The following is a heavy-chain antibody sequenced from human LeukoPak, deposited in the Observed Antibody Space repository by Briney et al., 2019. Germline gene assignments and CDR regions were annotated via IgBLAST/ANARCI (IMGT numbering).Heavy chain of an antibody. CDR1: GGSISSHF. D-gene: IGHD3-22*01. CDR3: ARADRSDYYSAPNAFDI. Sequence: SETLSLTCTVSGGSISSHFWSWIRQSPEKGLEWIGHIDYSGSTNSNPSLKSRVTMSVDTSKNQFSLRLSSVTAADTAVYFCARADRSDYYSAPNAFDIWGQGTIVAVSS. J-gene: IGHJ3*02. V-gene: IGHV4-59*11. CDR2: IDYSGST.